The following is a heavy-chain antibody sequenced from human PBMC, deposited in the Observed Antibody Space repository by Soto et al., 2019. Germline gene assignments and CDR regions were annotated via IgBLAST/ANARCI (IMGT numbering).Heavy chain of an antibody. CDR1: GGTFSSYA. CDR3: ARGVATTPFDY. J-gene: IGHJ4*02. CDR2: SIPTFGTA. D-gene: IGHD5-12*01. Sequence: QVQLVQSGAEVKKPGSSVKVSCQASGGTFSSYAISWVRQAPGQGLEWMGGSIPTFGTANYAQKFQGRVTITAYKSTSTAYMELSSLRSEYTAVYYCARGVATTPFDYWGQVTLVTVSS. V-gene: IGHV1-69*06.